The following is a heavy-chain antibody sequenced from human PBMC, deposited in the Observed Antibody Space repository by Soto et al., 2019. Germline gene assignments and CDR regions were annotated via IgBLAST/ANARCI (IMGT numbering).Heavy chain of an antibody. CDR2: IHYSGST. V-gene: IGHV4-39*01. CDR1: GDSIGTTHSY. D-gene: IGHD2-8*01. CDR3: ARHEGNGNVWPLDY. J-gene: IGHJ4*02. Sequence: KSSETLSLTCTVSGDSIGTTHSYWAWIRQSPGKGLEWIGNIHYSGSTYYMPSLRSRVTLSVDTSKNQFSLRLTSVTAEDTAVYYCARHEGNGNVWPLDYWGQGILVTAPQ.